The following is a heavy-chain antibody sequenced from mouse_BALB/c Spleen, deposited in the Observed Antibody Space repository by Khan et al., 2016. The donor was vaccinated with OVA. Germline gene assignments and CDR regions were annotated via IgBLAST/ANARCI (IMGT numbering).Heavy chain of an antibody. D-gene: IGHD2-1*01. CDR1: GYPFSDYT. V-gene: IGHV1-18*01. J-gene: IGHJ2*01. Sequence: VQLQQSGPELVKPGASVKISCKASGYPFSDYTMNWVKQSHGKNLEWIGLINPHNGGTTYNQKFKDRATLTLDKSSSTAYMELLSLTSEDSAHYDCARRDYYGNYFFDYWGQGTTLTGSS. CDR3: ARRDYYGNYFFDY. CDR2: INPHNGGT.